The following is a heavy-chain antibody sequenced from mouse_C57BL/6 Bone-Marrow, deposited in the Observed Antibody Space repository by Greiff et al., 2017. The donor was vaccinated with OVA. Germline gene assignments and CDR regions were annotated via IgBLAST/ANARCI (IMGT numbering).Heavy chain of an antibody. V-gene: IGHV1-12*01. J-gene: IGHJ2*01. Sequence: LQQSGAELVRPGASVKMSCKASGYTFTSYNMHWVKQTPRQGLEWIGAIYPGNGDTSYNQKFKGKATLTVDKSSSTAYMQLSSLTSEDSAVYFCAGEDYYGSRRYYFDYWGQGTTLTVSS. D-gene: IGHD1-1*01. CDR2: IYPGNGDT. CDR1: GYTFTSYN. CDR3: AGEDYYGSRRYYFDY.